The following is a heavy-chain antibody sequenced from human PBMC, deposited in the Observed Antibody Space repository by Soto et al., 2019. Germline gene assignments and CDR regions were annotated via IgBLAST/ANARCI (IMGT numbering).Heavy chain of an antibody. D-gene: IGHD2-8*02. Sequence: GESLKISCKGSGYSFTSYWIGWVRQMPGKGLEWMGIIYPGDSDTRYSPSFQGQVTISADKSISTAYLQWSSLKASDTAMYYCASCVESLVGAGGMDVWGQGTTVTVSS. CDR3: ASCVESLVGAGGMDV. V-gene: IGHV5-51*01. CDR2: IYPGDSDT. J-gene: IGHJ6*02. CDR1: GYSFTSYW.